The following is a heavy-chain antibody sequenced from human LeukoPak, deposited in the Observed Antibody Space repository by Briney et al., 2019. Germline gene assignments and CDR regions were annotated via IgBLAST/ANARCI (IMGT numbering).Heavy chain of an antibody. CDR2: TSTYNGNA. CDR1: GYTFTSYG. D-gene: IGHD5-12*01. J-gene: IGHJ4*02. Sequence: ASVKVSCKASGYTFTSYGITWVRQAPGQGLEWMGWTSTYNGNANYAQNLQGRVTMTTDTSTSTADMELRSLRSDDTAVYYCARGRGSTSRYWGQGTLVTVSS. CDR3: ARGRGSTSRY. V-gene: IGHV1-18*01.